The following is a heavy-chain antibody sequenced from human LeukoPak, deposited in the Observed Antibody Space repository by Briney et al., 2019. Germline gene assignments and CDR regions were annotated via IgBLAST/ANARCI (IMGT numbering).Heavy chain of an antibody. CDR2: ISAYNGNS. D-gene: IGHD3-9*01. V-gene: IGHV1-18*01. CDR1: GYTFTSYS. Sequence: ASVKVSCKASGYTFTSYSINWVRQAPGQGLEWMGWISAYNGNSHYTQKFQGRVTMTRDTSISTAYMELSRLRSDDTAVYYCAKWRRYFDWFDYWGQGTLVTVSS. J-gene: IGHJ4*02. CDR3: AKWRRYFDWFDY.